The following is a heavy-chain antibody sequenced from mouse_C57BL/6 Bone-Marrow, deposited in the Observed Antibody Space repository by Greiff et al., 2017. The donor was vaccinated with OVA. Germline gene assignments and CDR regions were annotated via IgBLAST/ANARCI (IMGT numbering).Heavy chain of an antibody. V-gene: IGHV1-61*01. Sequence: QVHVKQPGAELVRPGSSVKLSCKASGYTFTSYWMDWVKQRPGQGLEWIGNIYPSDSETHYNQKFKDKATLTVDKSSSTAYMQLSSLTSEDSAVYYCARETNDGYYLFAYWGQGTLVTVSA. CDR1: GYTFTSYW. D-gene: IGHD2-3*01. J-gene: IGHJ3*01. CDR2: IYPSDSET. CDR3: ARETNDGYYLFAY.